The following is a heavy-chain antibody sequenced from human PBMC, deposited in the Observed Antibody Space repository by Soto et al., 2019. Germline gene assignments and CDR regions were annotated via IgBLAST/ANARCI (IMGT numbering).Heavy chain of an antibody. CDR1: GGSFSGNY. CDR2: MNPSGST. V-gene: IGHV4-34*01. Sequence: QVQLQQWGAGLLKPSETLSLTCAVYGGSFSGNYWSWIRQPPGKGLEWIGEMNPSGSTSHNPSLKSRVTISVDTSKNQFSLRLSSVTAADTAVYYCARGRGVPMVRGVTKSYYYYCMDVWGQGTTVTVSS. CDR3: ARGRGVPMVRGVTKSYYYYCMDV. D-gene: IGHD3-10*01. J-gene: IGHJ6*02.